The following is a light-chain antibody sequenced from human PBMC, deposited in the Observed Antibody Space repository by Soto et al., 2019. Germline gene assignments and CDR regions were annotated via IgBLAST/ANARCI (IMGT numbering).Light chain of an antibody. CDR3: CSYAGSYSYV. J-gene: IGLJ1*01. CDR2: DVN. V-gene: IGLV2-11*01. CDR1: SSDVGGYNY. Sequence: QSVLTQTRSVSGSPGQSVTISCTGTSSDVGGYNYVSWYQQNPGKAPKLLIHDVNKRPSGVPDRFSGSKSGNTASLTISGLQAEDEAGYHCCSYAGSYSYVFGTGTKVTVL.